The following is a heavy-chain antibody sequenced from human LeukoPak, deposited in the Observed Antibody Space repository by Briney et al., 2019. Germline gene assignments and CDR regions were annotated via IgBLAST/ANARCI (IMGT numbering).Heavy chain of an antibody. J-gene: IGHJ3*02. CDR3: ARDLPGGFGAFDI. Sequence: ASVKVSCKASGYTFTGYYMHWVRQAPGQGLEWMGWINPNSGGTNYAQKFQGGVTMTRDTSISTAYMELSRLRSDDTAVYYCARDLPGGFGAFDIWGQGTMVTVSS. D-gene: IGHD3-10*01. V-gene: IGHV1-2*02. CDR1: GYTFTGYY. CDR2: INPNSGGT.